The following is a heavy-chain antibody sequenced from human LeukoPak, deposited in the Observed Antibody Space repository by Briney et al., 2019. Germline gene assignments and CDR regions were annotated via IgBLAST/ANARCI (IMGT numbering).Heavy chain of an antibody. Sequence: SQTLSLTCTVSGGSISSGSYYWSWIRQPAGKGLEWIGRIYTSGSTNYNPSLKSRGTISVDTSKNQFSLKLSSVTAADTAVYYCARDRYDFWSGYYYYYMDVWGKGTTVTVSS. CDR2: IYTSGST. CDR1: GGSISSGSYY. J-gene: IGHJ6*03. V-gene: IGHV4-61*02. D-gene: IGHD3-3*01. CDR3: ARDRYDFWSGYYYYYMDV.